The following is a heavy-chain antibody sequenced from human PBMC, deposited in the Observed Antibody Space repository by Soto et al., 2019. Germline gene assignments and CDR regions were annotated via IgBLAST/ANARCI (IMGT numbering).Heavy chain of an antibody. Sequence: QVQLVESGGGVVQPGTSLTLSCAASGFIFSRDGMHWVRQAPGKGLEWVAVISYYGSDIYYADSVKGRFTISRDNSKNPVYLQMNSLRPEDTALYYCAKPHGADIPFDSWGQGTLVTVSS. D-gene: IGHD3-9*01. V-gene: IGHV3-30*18. CDR3: AKPHGADIPFDS. CDR1: GFIFSRDG. CDR2: ISYYGSDI. J-gene: IGHJ4*02.